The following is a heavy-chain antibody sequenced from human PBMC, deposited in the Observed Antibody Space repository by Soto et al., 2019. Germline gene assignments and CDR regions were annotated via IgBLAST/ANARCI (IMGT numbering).Heavy chain of an antibody. CDR3: AKDRSSDYYYMDV. V-gene: IGHV3-9*01. CDR2: FSWNSGSI. Sequence: GGSLRLSCAASGFTFDDYAMHWVRQAPGKGLEWVSGFSWNSGSIGYADSVKGLFTISIDNAKNSLYLQMNSLRAEDTALYYCAKDRSSDYYYMDVWGKGTTVTVSS. CDR1: GFTFDDYA. J-gene: IGHJ6*03.